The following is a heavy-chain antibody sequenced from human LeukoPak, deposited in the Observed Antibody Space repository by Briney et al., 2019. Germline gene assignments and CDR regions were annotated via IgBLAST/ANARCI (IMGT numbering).Heavy chain of an antibody. D-gene: IGHD1-26*01. Sequence: PGGSLRLSCAASGFTFSSYSMNWVRQAPGKGLEWVSYISSSSSTIYYADSVKGRFTISRDNAKNSLYLQMNSLRAEDTAVYYCAREGVGRTFDYWGQGTLVTVSS. J-gene: IGHJ4*02. CDR3: AREGVGRTFDY. V-gene: IGHV3-48*01. CDR2: ISSSSSTI. CDR1: GFTFSSYS.